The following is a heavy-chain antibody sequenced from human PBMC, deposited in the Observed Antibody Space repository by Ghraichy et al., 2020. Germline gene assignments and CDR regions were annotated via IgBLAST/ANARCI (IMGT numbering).Heavy chain of an antibody. V-gene: IGHV3-23*01. CDR2: LSGSVGSA. D-gene: IGHD3-10*01. Sequence: GESLNISCAASGFSFRHFAMSWVRQAPGKGLEWVSALSGSVGSAYYGDSVKGRFIISGANSNKSRYLQMNSLRAEDTAVYYCASEGSSVGGFAYYFDYWGQGTLVTASS. CDR1: GFSFRHFA. J-gene: IGHJ4*02. CDR3: ASEGSSVGGFAYYFDY.